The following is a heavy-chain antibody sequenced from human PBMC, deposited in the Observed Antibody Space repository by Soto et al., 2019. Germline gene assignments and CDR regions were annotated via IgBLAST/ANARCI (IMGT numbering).Heavy chain of an antibody. V-gene: IGHV1-18*01. CDR3: ARVQIVVVVGGTPADY. CDR1: GYSFSNYA. CDR2: INPYNGKT. Sequence: ASVKVSCKASGYSFSNYAINWVRQAPGQGLEWMGWINPYNGKTNYAQKFQGRVTMTTETSRKTAYMELRSLRSDDTAVYYCARVQIVVVVGGTPADYWGQGTLVTVSS. J-gene: IGHJ4*02. D-gene: IGHD2-15*01.